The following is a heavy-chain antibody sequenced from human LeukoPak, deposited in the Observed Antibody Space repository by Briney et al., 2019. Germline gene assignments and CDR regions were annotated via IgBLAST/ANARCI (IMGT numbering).Heavy chain of an antibody. CDR2: ISGSDGST. D-gene: IGHD6-6*01. CDR3: TKDRYSSSPNRYFQH. J-gene: IGHJ1*01. Sequence: QSGGSLRLSCAASGFIFTSYAMSWVRQAPGGGLEWVSAISGSDGSTYYADSVKGRFTISRDNSKNTLYLQMNSLRAEDTAVYYCTKDRYSSSPNRYFQHWGQGTLVTVSS. V-gene: IGHV3-23*01. CDR1: GFIFTSYA.